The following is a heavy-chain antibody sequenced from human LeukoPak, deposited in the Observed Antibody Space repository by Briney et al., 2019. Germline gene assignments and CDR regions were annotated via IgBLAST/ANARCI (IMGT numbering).Heavy chain of an antibody. CDR1: GFTFSNAW. Sequence: PGGSLRLPCAASGFTFSNAWMSWVRQAPGKGLEWVGRIKSKTDGGTTDYAAPVKGRFTISRDDSKNTLYLQMNSLKTEGTAVYYCTTDRSYYDSSGYQEYYFDYWGQGTLVTVSS. J-gene: IGHJ4*02. CDR2: IKSKTDGGTT. CDR3: TTDRSYYDSSGYQEYYFDY. V-gene: IGHV3-15*01. D-gene: IGHD3-22*01.